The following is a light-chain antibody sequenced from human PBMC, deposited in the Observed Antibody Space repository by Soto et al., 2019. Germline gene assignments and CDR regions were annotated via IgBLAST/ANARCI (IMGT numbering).Light chain of an antibody. CDR3: QQYGSSPPT. J-gene: IGKJ1*01. CDR1: QSVSSSY. V-gene: IGKV3-20*01. Sequence: EIVFAQSPSALFFFPGEQGTLSCSASQSVSSSYLAWYQQKPGQAPRLLIYGASSRATGIPDRFSGSGSGTDFTLTISRLEPEDFAVYYCQQYGSSPPTFGQGTKV. CDR2: GAS.